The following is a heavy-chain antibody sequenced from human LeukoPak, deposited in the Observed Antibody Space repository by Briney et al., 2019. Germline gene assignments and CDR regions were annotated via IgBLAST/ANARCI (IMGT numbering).Heavy chain of an antibody. V-gene: IGHV1-18*01. J-gene: IGHJ4*02. CDR2: VTSDNRDT. CDR3: ARGSHEYWNDY. CDR1: GYNFSAYG. Sequence: ASVKVSCRASGYNFSAYGMTWVRQAPGQGLEWMGWVTSDNRDTKYAPRFQGRVTMTTDMSSTTAYMELRSLRPEDTAVYYCARGSHEYWNDYWGQGTLVTVSS. D-gene: IGHD1-1*01.